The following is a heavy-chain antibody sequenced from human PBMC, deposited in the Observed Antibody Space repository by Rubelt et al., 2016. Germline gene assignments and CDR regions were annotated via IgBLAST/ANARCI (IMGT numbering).Heavy chain of an antibody. J-gene: IGHJ4*02. CDR3: ARRREGAEEDY. Sequence: EVQLVQSGAEVKKPGESLKISCKGSGYRFTSYWIGWVRQMPGKGLEWMASIYAGDSDSTHSPSSQGPVTISADKYISTADLQRSSLKASDTAMYYCARRREGAEEDYWGQGTLVTVSS. CDR1: GYRFTSYW. V-gene: IGHV5-51*01. CDR2: IYAGDSDS.